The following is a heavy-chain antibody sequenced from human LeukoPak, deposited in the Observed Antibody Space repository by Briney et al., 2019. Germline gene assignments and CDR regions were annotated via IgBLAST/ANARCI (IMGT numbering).Heavy chain of an antibody. CDR3: TRVQAGRSGLMDV. CDR1: GFSLSGYW. CDR2: ISPEGSGT. J-gene: IGHJ6*02. Sequence: GGSLRLSCAASGFSLSGYWMHWVRQAPGKGLAWVSRISPEGSGTTYADSVKGRFTISRDNAKNTLYLQMNSLRDEDAAVYHCTRVQAGRSGLMDVTGRGTTGTVSS. D-gene: IGHD2-8*02. V-gene: IGHV3-74*01.